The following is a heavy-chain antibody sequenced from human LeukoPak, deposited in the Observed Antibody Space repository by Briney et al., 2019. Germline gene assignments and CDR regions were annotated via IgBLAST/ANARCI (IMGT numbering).Heavy chain of an antibody. Sequence: GGSLRLSCAASGFTFSAYWMSWVRQAPGKGLEWVANIKYHGSDEHYVDSVRGRFTISRDNAKNSLFLQMNSLRAEDTAVYYCARIGGSGTYWDYWGQGTLVTVSS. CDR2: IKYHGSDE. V-gene: IGHV3-7*01. CDR3: ARIGGSGTYWDY. CDR1: GFTFSAYW. J-gene: IGHJ4*02. D-gene: IGHD3-10*01.